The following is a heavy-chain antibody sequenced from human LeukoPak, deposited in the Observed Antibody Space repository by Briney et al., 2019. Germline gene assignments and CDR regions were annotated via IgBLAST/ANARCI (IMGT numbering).Heavy chain of an antibody. CDR1: GGSFSGYY. CDR2: INHSGST. V-gene: IGHV4-34*01. J-gene: IGHJ6*02. D-gene: IGHD1-1*01. Sequence: SETLSLTCAVYGGSFSGYYWSWIRQPPGQGLEWIGEINHSGSTNYNPSLKSRVTISVDTSKNHFSLKLSSVTAADTAVYYCARGEVHGAWVHYYYGMDVWGQGTTVTVSS. CDR3: ARGEVHGAWVHYYYGMDV.